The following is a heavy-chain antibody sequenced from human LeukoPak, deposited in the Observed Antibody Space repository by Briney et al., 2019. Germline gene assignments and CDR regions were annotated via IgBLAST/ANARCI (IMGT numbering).Heavy chain of an antibody. Sequence: GGSLRLSCAASGFTFSSYGMHWVRQAPGKGLEWVAFVRYDGSNKYYADSVKGRFTISRDNSKNTLYLQMNSLRAEDTAVYYCAKLDPGDIAAAGTRIDYWGQGILVTVSS. CDR1: GFTFSSYG. CDR3: AKLDPGDIAAAGTRIDY. J-gene: IGHJ4*02. D-gene: IGHD6-13*01. V-gene: IGHV3-30*02. CDR2: VRYDGSNK.